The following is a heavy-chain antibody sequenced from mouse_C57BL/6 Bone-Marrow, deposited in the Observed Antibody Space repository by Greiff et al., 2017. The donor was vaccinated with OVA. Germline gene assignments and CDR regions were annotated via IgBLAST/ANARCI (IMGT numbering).Heavy chain of an antibody. CDR3: ARSGDWLLRFFAY. D-gene: IGHD2-3*01. V-gene: IGHV1-9*01. Sequence: QVQLQQSGAELLKPGASVKLSCKATGYTFTGYWIEWVKQRPGHGLEWIGEILPGSGSTNYNEKFKGKATLTADKSSSTAYMELRSLTSEDAAVYFCARSGDWLLRFFAYWVQGTLVTVSA. CDR1: GYTFTGYW. J-gene: IGHJ3*01. CDR2: ILPGSGST.